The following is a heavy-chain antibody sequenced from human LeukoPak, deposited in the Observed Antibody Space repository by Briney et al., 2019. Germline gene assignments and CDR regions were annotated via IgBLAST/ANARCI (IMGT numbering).Heavy chain of an antibody. CDR2: INHSGST. CDR1: GGSFSGYY. V-gene: IGHV4-34*01. Sequence: SETLSLTCAVYGGSFSGYYWSWIRQPPGKGLEWIGEINHSGSTNHNPSLKSRVTISVDTSKNQFSLKLSSVTAADTAVYYCARPRIPRSGGWFDPWGQGTLVTVSS. J-gene: IGHJ5*02. D-gene: IGHD3-10*01. CDR3: ARPRIPRSGGWFDP.